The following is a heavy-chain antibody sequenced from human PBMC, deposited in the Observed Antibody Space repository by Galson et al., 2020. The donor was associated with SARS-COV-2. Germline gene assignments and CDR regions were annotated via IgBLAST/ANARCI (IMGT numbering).Heavy chain of an antibody. D-gene: IGHD3-22*01. J-gene: IGHJ4*02. V-gene: IGHV3-21*01. CDR3: ARESGRDYYDSSFFDY. Sequence: GGSLRLSCAASGFTFSSYSMNWVRQAPGKGLEWVSSISSSSSYINYADSVKGRFTISRDNAKNSLYLQMNSLRAEDTAVYYCARESGRDYYDSSFFDYWGQGTLVTVSS. CDR1: GFTFSSYS. CDR2: ISSSSSYI.